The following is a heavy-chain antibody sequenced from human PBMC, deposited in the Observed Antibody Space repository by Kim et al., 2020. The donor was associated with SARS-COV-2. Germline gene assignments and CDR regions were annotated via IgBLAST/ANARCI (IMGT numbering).Heavy chain of an antibody. CDR2: ISAYNGNT. V-gene: IGHV1-18*01. Sequence: WVRQAPGPGLEWMGWISAYNGNTNYAQKLQCRVTMTTDTSTSTAYMELRSLRSDDTAVYYCARVGAYYDSSGYHPSDYWGQGTLVTVYS. CDR3: ARVGAYYDSSGYHPSDY. D-gene: IGHD3-22*01. J-gene: IGHJ4*02.